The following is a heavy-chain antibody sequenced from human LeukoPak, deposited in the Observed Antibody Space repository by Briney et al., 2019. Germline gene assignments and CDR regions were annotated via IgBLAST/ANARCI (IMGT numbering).Heavy chain of an antibody. CDR3: ARLGSYYYDSSGYYFDY. Sequence: SETLSLTCTVSGGSISSYYWSWIRQPPGKGLEWSGYLYYGGSTNYNPSLKSRVTISVDTSKNQFSLKLSSVTAADTAVYYCARLGSYYYDSSGYYFDYWGQGTLVTVSS. V-gene: IGHV4-59*08. CDR1: GGSISSYY. CDR2: LYYGGST. J-gene: IGHJ4*02. D-gene: IGHD3-22*01.